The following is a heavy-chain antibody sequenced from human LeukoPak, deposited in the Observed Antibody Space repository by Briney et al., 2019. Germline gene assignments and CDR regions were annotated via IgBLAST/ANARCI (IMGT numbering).Heavy chain of an antibody. V-gene: IGHV3-33*01. CDR1: GFTFSTHA. Sequence: GGSLRLSCAASGFTFSTHAMHWVRQAPGKGLEWVAMIWSNGNNKYYVDSVKGCFTISRDDSKNTVDLQMNSLRTEDTAVYYCTGDPPRSGWSFDYWGQGTAVTVSS. CDR3: TGDPPRSGWSFDY. J-gene: IGHJ4*02. D-gene: IGHD6-19*01. CDR2: IWSNGNNK.